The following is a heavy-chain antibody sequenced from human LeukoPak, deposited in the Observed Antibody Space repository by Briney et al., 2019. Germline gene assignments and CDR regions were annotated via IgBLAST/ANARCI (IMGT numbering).Heavy chain of an antibody. Sequence: GGSLRLSCAASGFTFSSHEMNWVRQAPGKGLEWVSYISDSGKTIYYADSDKGRFTISRDNARKSLYLQKNRLRAQETACYFFFTRFYYWGQGNLVTVSS. D-gene: IGHD3-3*01. V-gene: IGHV3-48*03. CDR3: FTRFYY. CDR2: ISDSGKTI. J-gene: IGHJ4*02. CDR1: GFTFSSHE.